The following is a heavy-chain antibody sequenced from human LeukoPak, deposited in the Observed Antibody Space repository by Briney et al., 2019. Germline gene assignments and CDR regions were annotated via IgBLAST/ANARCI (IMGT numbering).Heavy chain of an antibody. D-gene: IGHD1-26*01. CDR3: ARGGLSGSYYDYVHH. CDR2: INPNSGAT. CDR1: GYIFTGHY. Sequence: VASVKVSCKASGYIFTGHYLHWVRQAPGQGLEWMGWINPNSGATYYTQKFQGGVTMARDTSISTAYMELSRLTSDDTAVYFCARGGLSGSYYDYVHHWGQGTLVTVSS. J-gene: IGHJ1*01. V-gene: IGHV1-2*02.